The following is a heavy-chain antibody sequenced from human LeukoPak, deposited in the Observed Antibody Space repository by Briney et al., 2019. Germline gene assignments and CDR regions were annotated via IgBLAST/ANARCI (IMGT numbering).Heavy chain of an antibody. D-gene: IGHD3-22*01. CDR2: INPNSGGT. CDR3: ARARYYDSSGNWFDP. Sequence: ASVKVSCKASGYTFTGYYMHWVRQAPGQGLEWMGWINPNSGGTNYAQKFQGRVTMTRDTSISTAYMELSRLRSDDTAVYYCARARYYDSSGNWFDPWGQGTLVTVYS. J-gene: IGHJ5*02. V-gene: IGHV1-2*02. CDR1: GYTFTGYY.